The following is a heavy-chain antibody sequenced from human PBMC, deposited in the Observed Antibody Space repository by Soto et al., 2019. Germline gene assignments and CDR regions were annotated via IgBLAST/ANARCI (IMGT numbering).Heavy chain of an antibody. CDR2: INPNSGGT. D-gene: IGHD3-3*01. Sequence: QVQLVQSGAEVKKPGASVKVSCKASGYTFTGYYMHWVRQAPGQGLEWMGWINPNSGGTNYAQKFQGRVTMTRDTCIITAYMELGRLRCDDTAVYYCARDLRMIFGVVIWRAYGMDVWGQGTTVTVSS. J-gene: IGHJ6*02. CDR3: ARDLRMIFGVVIWRAYGMDV. CDR1: GYTFTGYY. V-gene: IGHV1-2*02.